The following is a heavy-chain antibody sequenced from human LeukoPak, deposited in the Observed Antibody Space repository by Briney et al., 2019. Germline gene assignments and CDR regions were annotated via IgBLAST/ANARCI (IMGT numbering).Heavy chain of an antibody. V-gene: IGHV3-30*18. CDR1: GFTFSSYG. CDR2: ISYDGSNK. J-gene: IGHJ1*01. CDR3: AKVAPEKYFQH. Sequence: SGGSLRLSCAASGFTFSSYGMHWVRQAPGKGLEWVAVISYDGSNKYYADSVKGRFTISRDNSKNTLYLQMNSLRAEDTAVYYCAKVAPEKYFQHWGQGTLVTVSS.